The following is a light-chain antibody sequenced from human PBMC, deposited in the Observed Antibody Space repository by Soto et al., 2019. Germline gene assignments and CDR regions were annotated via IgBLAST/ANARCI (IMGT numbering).Light chain of an antibody. J-gene: IGKJ1*01. Sequence: EVLLTQSPATLSLSPGERATLSCRASQSVSAYLAWYQQKPGQPPRLLIYDVFYRATGTPVRFSGSGFETDFTLTISSLGPEDFAVYYCQRRLAWPRTFGQGTKVEF. V-gene: IGKV3-11*01. CDR1: QSVSAY. CDR3: QRRLAWPRT. CDR2: DVF.